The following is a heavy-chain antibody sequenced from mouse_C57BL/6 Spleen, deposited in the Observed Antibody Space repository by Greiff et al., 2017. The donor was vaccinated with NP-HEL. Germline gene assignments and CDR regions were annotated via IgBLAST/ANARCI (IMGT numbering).Heavy chain of an antibody. J-gene: IGHJ2*01. CDR2: IDPSDSYT. CDR1: GYTFTSYW. V-gene: IGHV1-59*01. D-gene: IGHD2-4*01. Sequence: QVQLQQPGAELVRPGTSVKLSCKASGYTFTSYWMHWVKQRPGQGLEWIGVIDPSDSYTNYNQKFKGKATLTVDTSSSTAYMQLSSLTSEDSAVYYCAREYDYDVWGQGTTLTVSS. CDR3: AREYDYDV.